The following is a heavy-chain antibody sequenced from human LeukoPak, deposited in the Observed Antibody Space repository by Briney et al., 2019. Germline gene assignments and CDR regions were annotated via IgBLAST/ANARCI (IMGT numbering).Heavy chain of an antibody. Sequence: PGRSLRLSCAASGFTFSSYGMHWVRQAPGKGLEWVAVISYDGSNKYYADSVKGRFTISRDNSKNTLYLQMNSLRAEGTAVYYCAKVAARLHFDYWGQGTLVTVSS. CDR3: AKVAARLHFDY. V-gene: IGHV3-30*18. CDR1: GFTFSSYG. J-gene: IGHJ4*02. CDR2: ISYDGSNK. D-gene: IGHD6-6*01.